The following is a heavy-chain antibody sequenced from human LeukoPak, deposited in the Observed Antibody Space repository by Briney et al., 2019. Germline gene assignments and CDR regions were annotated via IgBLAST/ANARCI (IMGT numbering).Heavy chain of an antibody. D-gene: IGHD5-18*01. Sequence: SSETLSLTCAVSGDSISSSNWWSWVRQPPGKGLEWIGEIYHSGSTNYNPSLKSRVTISVDTSKNQFSLKLSSVTAADTAVYYCARGWLQLPFDYWGQGTLVTVSS. CDR1: GDSISSSNW. CDR2: IYHSGST. J-gene: IGHJ4*02. CDR3: ARGWLQLPFDY. V-gene: IGHV4-4*02.